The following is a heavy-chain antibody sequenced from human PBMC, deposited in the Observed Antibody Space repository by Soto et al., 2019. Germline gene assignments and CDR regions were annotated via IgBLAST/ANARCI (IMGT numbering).Heavy chain of an antibody. J-gene: IGHJ4*02. CDR3: ARGSGYIFDY. D-gene: IGHD5-12*01. CDR1: GYTFISYD. V-gene: IGHV1-8*01. Sequence: QVQLVQSGAEVKKPGASVKVSCKASGYTFISYDINWVRQATGQGLEWMGWMNPNTGDTGYAQKIQGRVTMTRTTSIITAHLELSSLRSDDTAVYFCARGSGYIFDYWGQGTLVTVSS. CDR2: MNPNTGDT.